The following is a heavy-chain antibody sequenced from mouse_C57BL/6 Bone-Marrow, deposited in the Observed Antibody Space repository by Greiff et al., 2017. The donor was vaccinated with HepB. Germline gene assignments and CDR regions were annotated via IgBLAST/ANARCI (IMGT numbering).Heavy chain of an antibody. V-gene: IGHV1-31*01. Sequence: EVQLVESGPELVKPGASVKISCKASGYSFTGYYMHWVKQSHGNILDWIGYIYPYNGVSSYNQKFKGKATLTVDKSSSTAYMELRSLTSEDSAVYYCVYYYGSRRWYFDVWGTGTTVTVSS. D-gene: IGHD1-1*01. CDR1: GYSFTGYY. J-gene: IGHJ1*03. CDR2: IYPYNGVS. CDR3: VYYYGSRRWYFDV.